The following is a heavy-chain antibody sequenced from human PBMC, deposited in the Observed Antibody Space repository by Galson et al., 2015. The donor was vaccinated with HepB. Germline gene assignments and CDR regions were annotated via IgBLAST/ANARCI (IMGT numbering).Heavy chain of an antibody. CDR2: ISSSSSYI. CDR1: GFTFSSYS. D-gene: IGHD3-10*01. V-gene: IGHV3-21*01. CDR3: ARIGGVVRGVINSHTDY. Sequence: SLRLSCAASGFTFSSYSMNWVRQAPGKGLEWVSSISSSSSYIYYADSVKGRFTISRDNAKNSLYLQMNSLRAEDTAVCYCARIGGVVRGVINSHTDYWGQGTLVTVSS. J-gene: IGHJ4*02.